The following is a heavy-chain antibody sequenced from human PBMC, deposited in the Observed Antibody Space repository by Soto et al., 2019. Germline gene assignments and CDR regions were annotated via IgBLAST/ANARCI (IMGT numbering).Heavy chain of an antibody. Sequence: SAKVSCKASGFTFTSSAVQWVRQARGQRLEWIGWIVVGSGNTNYAQKFQERVTITRDMSTSTAYMELSSLRSEDTAVYYCAAIPIWFGELFPGGITFDYWGQGTLVTVSS. D-gene: IGHD3-10*01. J-gene: IGHJ4*02. V-gene: IGHV1-58*01. CDR2: IVVGSGNT. CDR1: GFTFTSSA. CDR3: AAIPIWFGELFPGGITFDY.